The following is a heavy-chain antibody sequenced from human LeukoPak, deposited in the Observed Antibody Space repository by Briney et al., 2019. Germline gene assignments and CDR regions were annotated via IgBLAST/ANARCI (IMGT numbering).Heavy chain of an antibody. CDR1: GFTFSSYA. CDR3: ASGNDQEGYYYYDMDV. V-gene: IGHV3-23*01. CDR2: ISGSGGST. J-gene: IGHJ6*02. D-gene: IGHD3-10*01. Sequence: GGSLRLSCAASGFTFSSYAMSWVRQAPGKGLEWVSAISGSGGSTYYADSVKGRFTISRDNSKNTLYLQMNSLRAEDTAVYYCASGNDQEGYYYYDMDVWGQGTTVTVSS.